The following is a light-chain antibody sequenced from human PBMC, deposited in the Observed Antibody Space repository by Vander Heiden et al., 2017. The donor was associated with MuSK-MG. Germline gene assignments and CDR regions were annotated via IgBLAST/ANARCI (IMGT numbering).Light chain of an antibody. J-gene: IGKJ1*01. V-gene: IGKV3-20*01. CDR3: QQDCRAPLT. CDR2: GTS. Sequence: EIVLTQSPGTLSLSPGERATLSCRASQSVSSTYLAWYQQKPGQAPRLLIYGTSSSATGIPDRFSGSGSGTDFTLTISRLEPEDFALYYCQQDCRAPLTFGQGTKVEIK. CDR1: QSVSSTY.